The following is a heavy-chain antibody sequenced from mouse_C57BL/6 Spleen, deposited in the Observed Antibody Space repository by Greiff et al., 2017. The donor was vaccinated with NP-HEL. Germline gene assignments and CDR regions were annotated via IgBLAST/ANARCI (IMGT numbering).Heavy chain of an antibody. Sequence: QVQLQQSGAELVKPGASVKISCKASGYAFSSYWMNWVKQRPGKGLEWIGQIYPGDGDTNYNGKFKGKATLTADKSSSTAYMQLSSLTSEDSAVYFCARHYDYDGRYFDVWGTGTTVTVSS. J-gene: IGHJ1*03. V-gene: IGHV1-80*01. CDR3: ARHYDYDGRYFDV. D-gene: IGHD2-4*01. CDR1: GYAFSSYW. CDR2: IYPGDGDT.